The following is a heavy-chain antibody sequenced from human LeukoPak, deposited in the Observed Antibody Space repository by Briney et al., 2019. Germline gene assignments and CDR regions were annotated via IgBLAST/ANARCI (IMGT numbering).Heavy chain of an antibody. D-gene: IGHD4-17*01. J-gene: IGHJ4*02. Sequence: KPGGSLRLSCTASGFTSNGYSMNWVRQAPGKGLEWVSSISTSSSYIYYADSVKGRFTISRNNPKNSLYLQMNSLRAEDTAVYYCARNRGDPSYFDYWGQGTLVTVSS. CDR1: GFTSNGYS. CDR2: ISTSSSYI. CDR3: ARNRGDPSYFDY. V-gene: IGHV3-21*01.